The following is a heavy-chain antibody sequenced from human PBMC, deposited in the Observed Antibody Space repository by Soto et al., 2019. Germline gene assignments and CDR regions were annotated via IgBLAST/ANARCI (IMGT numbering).Heavy chain of an antibody. V-gene: IGHV1-18*01. CDR1: GYTFTSYG. CDR2: ISAYNGNT. D-gene: IGHD2-21*02. Sequence: ASVKVSCKASGYTFTSYGISWVRQAPGQGLEWMGWISAYNGNTNYAQKLQGRVTMTTDTSTSTAYMELRSLRSDDTAVYYCARASDHPYCGGDCYQYNWFDPWGQGTLVTVSS. CDR3: ARASDHPYCGGDCYQYNWFDP. J-gene: IGHJ5*02.